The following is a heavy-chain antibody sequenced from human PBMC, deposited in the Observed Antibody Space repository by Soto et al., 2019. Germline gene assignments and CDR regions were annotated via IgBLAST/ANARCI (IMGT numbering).Heavy chain of an antibody. CDR1: GFTFSSCD. CDR3: AKDPRGSYSIGWSDY. V-gene: IGHV3-23*01. Sequence: GSLRLSCAGSGFTFSSCDMYWVRQAPGKGLEWVSAISGSGGSTYYADSVKGRFTISRDNSKNTLYLQMNSLRAEDTAVYYCAKDPRGSYSIGWSDYWGQGTLVTVSS. J-gene: IGHJ4*02. CDR2: ISGSGGST. D-gene: IGHD1-26*01.